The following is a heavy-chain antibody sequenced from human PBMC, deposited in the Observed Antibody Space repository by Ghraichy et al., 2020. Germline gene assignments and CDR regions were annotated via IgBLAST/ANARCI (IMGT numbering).Heavy chain of an antibody. CDR3: AYYDSSGYYHLPHY. J-gene: IGHJ4*02. D-gene: IGHD3-22*01. CDR1: GFTFSSYW. Sequence: GESLNISCAASGFTFSSYWMHWVRQAPGKGLVWVSRINSDGSSTSYADSVKGRFTISRDNAKNTLYLQMNSLRAEDTAVYYCAYYDSSGYYHLPHYWGQGTLVTVSS. V-gene: IGHV3-74*01. CDR2: INSDGSST.